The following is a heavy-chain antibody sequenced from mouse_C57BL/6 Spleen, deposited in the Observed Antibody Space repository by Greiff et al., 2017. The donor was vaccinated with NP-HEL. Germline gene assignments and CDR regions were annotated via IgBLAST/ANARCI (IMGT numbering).Heavy chain of an antibody. CDR1: GYTFTSYW. V-gene: IGHV1-69*01. Sequence: QVQLQQPGAELVMPGASVKLSCKASGYTFTSYWMHWVKQRPGQGLEWIGEIDPSDSYTNYNQKFKGKSTLTVDKSSSTAYMQLSSLTSEDSAVYYCARLVTTDYWYFDVWGTGTTVTVSS. CDR3: ARLVTTDYWYFDV. D-gene: IGHD2-3*01. CDR2: IDPSDSYT. J-gene: IGHJ1*03.